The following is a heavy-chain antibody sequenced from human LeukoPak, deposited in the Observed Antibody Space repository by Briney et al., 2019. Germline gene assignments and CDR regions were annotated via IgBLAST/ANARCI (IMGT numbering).Heavy chain of an antibody. CDR1: GFTFSSYT. D-gene: IGHD6-13*01. J-gene: IGHJ4*02. V-gene: IGHV3-21*01. CDR3: ARLAAAGTDFDY. Sequence: PGGSLRLSCAASGFTFSSYTMSWVRQAPGKGLEWVSSISSSSSYIYYADSVKGRFTVSRDNAKTSLYLQVNSLRADDPALYYCARLAAAGTDFDYWGLGTQVAVSS. CDR2: ISSSSSYI.